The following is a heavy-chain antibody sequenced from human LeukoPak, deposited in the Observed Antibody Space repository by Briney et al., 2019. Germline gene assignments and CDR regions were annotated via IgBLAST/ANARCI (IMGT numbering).Heavy chain of an antibody. CDR2: ISGRGGST. CDR3: ARDGDRFLEWFAFDY. D-gene: IGHD3-3*01. CDR1: GFTFSSYA. J-gene: IGHJ4*02. V-gene: IGHV3-23*01. Sequence: GGSLRLSCAASGFTFSSYAMSWVRQAPGKGLEWVSAISGRGGSTYYADSVKGRSTISRDNSKNTLYLQMNSLRAEDTAVYYCARDGDRFLEWFAFDYWGQGTLVTVSS.